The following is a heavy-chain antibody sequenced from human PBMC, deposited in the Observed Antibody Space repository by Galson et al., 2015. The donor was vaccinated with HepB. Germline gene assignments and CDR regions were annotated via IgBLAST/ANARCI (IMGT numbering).Heavy chain of an antibody. V-gene: IGHV3-74*01. D-gene: IGHD6-13*01. J-gene: IGHJ3*02. CDR1: GFTFSSYW. CDR3: AREIAAAGFDAFDI. Sequence: SLRLSCAASGFTFSSYWMHWVRQAPGKGLVWVSRINSDGSSTSYADSVKGRFTISRDNAKNTLYLQMNSLRAEDTAVYYCAREIAAAGFDAFDIWGQGTMVTVSS. CDR2: INSDGSST.